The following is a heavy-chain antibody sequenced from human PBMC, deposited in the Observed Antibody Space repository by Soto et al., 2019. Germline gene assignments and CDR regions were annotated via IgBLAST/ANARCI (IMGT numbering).Heavy chain of an antibody. Sequence: PGGSLRLSCAASGFTFDDYAMHWVRQAPGKGLEWVSGISWNSGSIGYADSVKGRFTISRDNAKNSLYLQMNSLRAEDTALYYCAKDYMNSGWEAGWFDPWGQGTLVTVSS. D-gene: IGHD6-19*01. CDR3: AKDYMNSGWEAGWFDP. V-gene: IGHV3-9*01. J-gene: IGHJ5*02. CDR2: ISWNSGSI. CDR1: GFTFDDYA.